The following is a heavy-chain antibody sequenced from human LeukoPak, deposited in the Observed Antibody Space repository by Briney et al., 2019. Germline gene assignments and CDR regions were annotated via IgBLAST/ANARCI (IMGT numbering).Heavy chain of an antibody. CDR1: GDSISSFY. CDR3: ARMPDILTGLDS. Sequence: PSETLSLTCTVSGDSISSFYWSWIRQPPGKGLEWIAYIYYSGSTNYNPSLKSRVTISLDTSKNQFSLKLSSVTTADTAVYYCARMPDILTGLDSWGQGTLVTVSS. V-gene: IGHV4-59*01. D-gene: IGHD3-9*01. J-gene: IGHJ4*02. CDR2: IYYSGST.